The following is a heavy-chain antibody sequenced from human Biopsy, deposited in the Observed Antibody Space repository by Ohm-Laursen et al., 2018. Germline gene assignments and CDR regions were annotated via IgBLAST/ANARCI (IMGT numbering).Heavy chain of an antibody. CDR2: ISHSGNT. J-gene: IGHJ4*02. V-gene: IGHV4-38-2*01. Sequence: PSETLSLTCAVFGFSISSGHYWAWIRQPPGKGLGWIGTISHSGNTYYNPSLKTRVTMSLDTSKNQFSLRLSSVTAVDTAIYYCARIIVRSNGSSNYFDYWGQGTLVTVSS. CDR1: GFSISSGHY. D-gene: IGHD2-8*01. CDR3: ARIIVRSNGSSNYFDY.